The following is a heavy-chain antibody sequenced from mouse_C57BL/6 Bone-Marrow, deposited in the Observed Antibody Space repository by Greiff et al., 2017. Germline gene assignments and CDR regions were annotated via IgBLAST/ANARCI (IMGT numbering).Heavy chain of an antibody. Sequence: VQLQQPGAELVKPGASVKLSCKASGYTFTSYWMHWVKQRPGQGLEWIGMIHPNSGSTNYNEKFKSKATLTVDKSSSTAYMQLSSLTSEDSAVYYCIYDGYYRGFFAYWGQGTLVTVSA. V-gene: IGHV1-64*01. D-gene: IGHD2-3*01. J-gene: IGHJ3*01. CDR3: IYDGYYRGFFAY. CDR1: GYTFTSYW. CDR2: IHPNSGST.